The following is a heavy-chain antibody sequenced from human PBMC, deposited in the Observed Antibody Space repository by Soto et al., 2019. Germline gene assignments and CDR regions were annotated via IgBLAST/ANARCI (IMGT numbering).Heavy chain of an antibody. V-gene: IGHV1-69*01. CDR3: ARDGRSSYSSGWYYFDY. CDR2: IIPIFGTA. D-gene: IGHD6-19*01. J-gene: IGHJ4*02. CDR1: GGTFSSYS. Sequence: QVRLVQSGAEVKKPGSSVKVSCKASGGTFSSYSINWVRQAPGQGLEWMREIIPIFGTANYAQKFQGRVTITADESTSTAYMELSSLRSEDTAVYYCARDGRSSYSSGWYYFDYWGQGTLVTVSS.